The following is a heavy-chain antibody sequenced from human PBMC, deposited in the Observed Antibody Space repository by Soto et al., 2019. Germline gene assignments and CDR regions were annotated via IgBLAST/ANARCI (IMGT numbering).Heavy chain of an antibody. V-gene: IGHV4-39*01. J-gene: IGHJ4*02. Sequence: QLQLQESGPGLVKPSETLSLTCTVSGGSISSSSYYWGWIRQPPGKGLEWIGSIYYSGSTYYNPSLKSRVTISVDTSKNQFSLKLSSVTAADPAVYYCARQDGSGSHFDYWGQGTLVTVSS. CDR3: ARQDGSGSHFDY. CDR2: IYYSGST. CDR1: GGSISSSSYY. D-gene: IGHD3-10*01.